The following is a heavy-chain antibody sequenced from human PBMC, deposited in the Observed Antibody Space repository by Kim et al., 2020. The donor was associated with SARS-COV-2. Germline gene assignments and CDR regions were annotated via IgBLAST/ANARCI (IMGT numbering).Heavy chain of an antibody. CDR1: GGTFSSYA. Sequence: SVKVSCKASGGTFSSYAISWVRQAPGQGLEWMGGIIPIFGTANYAQKFQGRVTITADESTSTAYMELSSLRSEDTAVYYCAEYQVGASYYYYGMDVWGQGTTVTVSS. J-gene: IGHJ6*02. D-gene: IGHD3-10*01. V-gene: IGHV1-69*13. CDR2: IIPIFGTA. CDR3: AEYQVGASYYYYGMDV.